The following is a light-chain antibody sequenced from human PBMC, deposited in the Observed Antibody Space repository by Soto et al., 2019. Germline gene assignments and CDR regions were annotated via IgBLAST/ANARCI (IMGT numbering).Light chain of an antibody. CDR2: GAS. J-gene: IGKJ4*01. V-gene: IGKV3-20*01. CDR1: HTVNSNY. Sequence: ETVLTQSPGTLSLSPGERATLSCRASHTVNSNYLGWYQQKPGQAPRLPMDGASSRATGIPDRFSGSGSGTDFTLTISRLEPEDFAVYYCQQHGDSLTFGGGTKVDIK. CDR3: QQHGDSLT.